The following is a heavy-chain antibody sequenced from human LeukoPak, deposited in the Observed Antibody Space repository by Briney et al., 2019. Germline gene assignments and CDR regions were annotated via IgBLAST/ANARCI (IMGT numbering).Heavy chain of an antibody. V-gene: IGHV4-34*01. Sequence: SETLSFTCAVYGGSFSGYYWSWIRQPPGKGLEWIGEINHSGSTNYNPSLKSRVTISVDTSKNQFSLKLSSVTAADTAVYYCARRATNSRITMVRGVIVAANNHHFDYWGQGTLVTVSS. J-gene: IGHJ4*02. CDR3: ARRATNSRITMVRGVIVAANNHHFDY. CDR1: GGSFSGYY. D-gene: IGHD3-10*01. CDR2: INHSGST.